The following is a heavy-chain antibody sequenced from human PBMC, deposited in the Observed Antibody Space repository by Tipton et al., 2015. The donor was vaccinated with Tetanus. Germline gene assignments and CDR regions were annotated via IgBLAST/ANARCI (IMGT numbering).Heavy chain of an antibody. V-gene: IGHV4-59*11. CDR3: ARTPDYYYGMDV. J-gene: IGHJ6*02. CDR2: LYDNGRT. Sequence: TLSLTCTVSGGSISNHYWSWIRQPPGKGLEWIGYLYDNGRTKYNPSLNSRVTISVDTPKKQLSLKLTSVTAADTAVYFCARTPDYYYGMDVWGQGTTVTVSS. CDR1: GGSISNHY.